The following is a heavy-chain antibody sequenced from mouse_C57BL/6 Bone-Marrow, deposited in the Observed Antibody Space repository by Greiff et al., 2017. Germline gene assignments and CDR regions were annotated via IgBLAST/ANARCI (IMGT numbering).Heavy chain of an antibody. J-gene: IGHJ4*01. CDR2: IYPGSGST. V-gene: IGHV1-55*01. CDR1: GYTFTSYW. Sequence: QVQLQQSGAELVKPGASVTMSCKASGYTFTSYWITWVKQRPGQGLEWIGVIYPGSGSTNYNEKFKSKATLTVDTSSSTAYMQLNSLTSEDSAVXFCAGLITDAMDYWGQGTSVTVSS. CDR3: AGLITDAMDY. D-gene: IGHD2-4*01.